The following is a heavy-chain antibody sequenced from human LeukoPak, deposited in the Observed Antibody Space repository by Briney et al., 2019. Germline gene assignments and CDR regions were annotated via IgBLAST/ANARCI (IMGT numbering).Heavy chain of an antibody. CDR1: DGSISSYY. V-gene: IGHV4-59*01. J-gene: IGHJ3*02. Sequence: PSETPSLTCTVSDGSISSYYWSWIRQPPGKGLEWIGYIYYSGSTNYNPSLKSRVTMSVDTSKTQFSLKLSSVTAADTAVYYCARAPSGWDAFDIWGQGTMVTVSS. CDR3: ARAPSGWDAFDI. D-gene: IGHD6-19*01. CDR2: IYYSGST.